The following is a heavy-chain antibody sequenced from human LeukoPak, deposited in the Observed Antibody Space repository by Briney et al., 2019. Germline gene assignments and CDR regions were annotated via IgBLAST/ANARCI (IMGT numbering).Heavy chain of an antibody. J-gene: IGHJ6*02. CDR2: ISGSGGST. Sequence: GGSLRLSCAASGFTFSSYAMSWVRQAPGKGLEWVSAISGSGGSTYYADSVKGRFTISRDNSKNTLYLQMNSLRAEDTAVYYCASTLWFGELTYYYYGMDVWGQGTTVTVSS. CDR3: ASTLWFGELTYYYYGMDV. D-gene: IGHD3-10*01. CDR1: GFTFSSYA. V-gene: IGHV3-23*01.